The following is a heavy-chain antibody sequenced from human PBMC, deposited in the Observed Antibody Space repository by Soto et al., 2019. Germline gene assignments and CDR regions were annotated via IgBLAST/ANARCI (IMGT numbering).Heavy chain of an antibody. CDR1: GDIVSSNSAA. CDR3: ARDITGTTYNWFDP. J-gene: IGHJ5*02. V-gene: IGHV6-1*01. CDR2: TYYRSKWYN. D-gene: IGHD1-7*01. Sequence: LSLTCAISGDIVSSNSAAWNWIRQSPSRGLEWLGRTYYRSKWYNDYAVSVKSRITINPDTSKNQFSLQLNSVTPEDTAVYYCARDITGTTYNWFDPWGQGTPAPVSS.